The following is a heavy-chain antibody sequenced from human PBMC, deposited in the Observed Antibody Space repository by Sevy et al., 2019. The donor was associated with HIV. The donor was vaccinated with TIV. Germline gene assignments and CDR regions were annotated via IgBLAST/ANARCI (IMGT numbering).Heavy chain of an antibody. D-gene: IGHD3-10*01. Sequence: SETLSLTCTVSGGSISSSSYYWGWIRQPPGKGLEWIGSIYYSRSTYYNPSLKSRVTISVDTSKNQFSLKLSSVTAADTAVYYCARPSGGYYGSGSYRGGYWFDPWGQGTLVTVSS. CDR1: GGSISSSSYY. J-gene: IGHJ5*02. CDR3: ARPSGGYYGSGSYRGGYWFDP. V-gene: IGHV4-39*01. CDR2: IYYSRST.